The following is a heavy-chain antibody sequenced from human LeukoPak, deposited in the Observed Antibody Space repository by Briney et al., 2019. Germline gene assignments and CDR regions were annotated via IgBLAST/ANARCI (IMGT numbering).Heavy chain of an antibody. Sequence: GGSLRLSCEVSGFSFSDYAMSWVRQARGKGLEWVSTISGSGGTTYYADSVKGRFTISRDNSKNTRYLQMNSLGAEDTAVYYCAKEQYKIFGVDPFDYWGQGTLVSVTS. CDR2: ISGSGGTT. CDR1: GFSFSDYA. CDR3: AKEQYKIFGVDPFDY. D-gene: IGHD3-3*01. J-gene: IGHJ4*02. V-gene: IGHV3-23*01.